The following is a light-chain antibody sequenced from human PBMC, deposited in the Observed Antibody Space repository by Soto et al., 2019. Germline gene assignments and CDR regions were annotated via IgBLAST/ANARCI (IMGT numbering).Light chain of an antibody. J-gene: IGLJ1*01. V-gene: IGLV2-8*01. CDR1: SSDVGGYNY. CDR2: EVD. Sequence: QSVLTQPPSASGSPGQSVTISCTGTSSDVGGYNYVSWYQHHPGKAPKLIIYEVDERPSGVPDRFSGSKSGNTASLTVSGLQAEDEADYYCSSYVGSNNFPYVFGTGNKLTVL. CDR3: SSYVGSNNFPYV.